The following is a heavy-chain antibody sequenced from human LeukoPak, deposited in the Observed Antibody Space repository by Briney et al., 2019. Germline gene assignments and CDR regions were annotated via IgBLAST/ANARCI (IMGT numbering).Heavy chain of an antibody. Sequence: PSETLSLTCAVYGGSFSGYYWSWIRQPPGKGLEWIGEINHSGSTNYNPSLKSRVTISVDTSKNQFSLKLSSVTAAVTAVYYCARAGYCSSTSCYAGQVDYWGQGTLVTVSS. CDR1: GGSFSGYY. J-gene: IGHJ4*02. D-gene: IGHD2-2*01. V-gene: IGHV4-34*01. CDR3: ARAGYCSSTSCYAGQVDY. CDR2: INHSGST.